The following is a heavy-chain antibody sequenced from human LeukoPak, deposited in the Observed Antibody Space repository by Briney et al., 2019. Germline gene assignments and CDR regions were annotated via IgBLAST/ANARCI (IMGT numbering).Heavy chain of an antibody. CDR3: ARAHVEGAFDI. Sequence: GGSLRLSCAASGFTFSSYAMSWVRQAPGKGLEWVSAISGSGSTIYYADSVKGRFTISRDNAKNSLYLQMNSLRAEDTAVYYCARAHVEGAFDIWGQGTMATVSS. CDR1: GFTFSSYA. V-gene: IGHV3-23*01. CDR2: ISGSGSTI. J-gene: IGHJ3*02.